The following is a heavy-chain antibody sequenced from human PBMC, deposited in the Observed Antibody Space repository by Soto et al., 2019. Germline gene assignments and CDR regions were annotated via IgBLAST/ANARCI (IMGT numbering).Heavy chain of an antibody. V-gene: IGHV3-33*01. J-gene: IGHJ5*02. D-gene: IGHD3-22*01. CDR2: IWYDGSNK. CDR1: GFPFSSYG. Sequence: PVGSLSLSCAASGFPFSSYGMHLGRPAPGRGLEWVAVIWYDGSNKYYADSVKGRFTISRDNSKNTLYLQMNSLRAEDTAVYYCARDKVDYYDSSGLINWFDPWGQGTLVTVSS. CDR3: ARDKVDYYDSSGLINWFDP.